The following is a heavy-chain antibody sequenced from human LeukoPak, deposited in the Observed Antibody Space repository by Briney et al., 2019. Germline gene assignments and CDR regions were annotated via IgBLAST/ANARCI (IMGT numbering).Heavy chain of an antibody. J-gene: IGHJ4*02. CDR3: ARHMWEAGTASYFDY. D-gene: IGHD6-19*01. V-gene: IGHV4-34*01. Sequence: SETLSLTCAVYGGSFSGYYWSWIRQPPGKGLEWIGEINHSGSTNYNPSLKSRVTISVDTSKNQFSLKLSSVAAADTAVYYCARHMWEAGTASYFDYWGQGTLVTVSS. CDR1: GGSFSGYY. CDR2: INHSGST.